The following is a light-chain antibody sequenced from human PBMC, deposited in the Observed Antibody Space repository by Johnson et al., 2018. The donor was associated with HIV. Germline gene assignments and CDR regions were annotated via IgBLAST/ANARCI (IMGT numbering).Light chain of an antibody. CDR2: END. CDR1: GSNIGSHY. V-gene: IGLV1-51*02. CDR3: GTWDNSLRIGYV. Sequence: QAVLTQPPSVSAAPGQRVTISCSGSGSNIGSHYVSWYQQLPGTAPKLLIFENDKRPSGIPDRFSGSKSGPSATLGITGLQAGDEAEYYCGTWDNSLRIGYVYGTGTKVTVL. J-gene: IGLJ1*01.